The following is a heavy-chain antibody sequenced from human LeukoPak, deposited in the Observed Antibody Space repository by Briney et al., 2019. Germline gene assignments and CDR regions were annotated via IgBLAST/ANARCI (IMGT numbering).Heavy chain of an antibody. CDR1: GGSISSSYYY. D-gene: IGHD3-3*01. CDR2: IYYSGST. J-gene: IGHJ4*02. CDR3: ASGYYDFWSGYSHYFDY. V-gene: IGHV4-39*01. Sequence: PSETLSLTCTVSGGSISSSYYYWGWIRQPPGKGLEWIGSIYYSGSTYYNPSLKSRVTISVDTSKNQFSLKLRSVTAADTAVYYCASGYYDFWSGYSHYFDYWGQGTLVTVSS.